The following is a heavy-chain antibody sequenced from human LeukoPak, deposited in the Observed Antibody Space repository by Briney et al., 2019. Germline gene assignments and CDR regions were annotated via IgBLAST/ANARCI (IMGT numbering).Heavy chain of an antibody. Sequence: GGSLRLSCAASGFTFSSYAMSWVRQAPGKGLEWVSAISGSGGSTYYADSVKGRFTISRDNSKNTLYLQMNSLRAEDTAVYYCAKIRSDDYGDYVGWGFDYWGQGTLVTVSS. D-gene: IGHD4-17*01. CDR1: GFTFSSYA. CDR3: AKIRSDDYGDYVGWGFDY. CDR2: ISGSGGST. V-gene: IGHV3-23*01. J-gene: IGHJ4*02.